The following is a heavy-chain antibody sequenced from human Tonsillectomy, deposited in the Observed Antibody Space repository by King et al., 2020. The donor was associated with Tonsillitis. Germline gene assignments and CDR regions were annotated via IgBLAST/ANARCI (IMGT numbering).Heavy chain of an antibody. CDR2: RSYDRGYK. D-gene: IGHD2-15*01. CDR1: GFTFSRSC. CDR3: AKDILSVYCRGVSCSGVDD. V-gene: IGHV3-30*18. Sequence: VQLVESGGGVVQPGRSLRLSCAASGFTFSRSCMRGGRRAPRGEGEGGTVRSYDRGYKYYKDSVKGRFTISRDNSKNTLYLQMNSLRADDTAVYYCAKDILSVYCRGVSCSGVDDWSQGTLVTVSS. J-gene: IGHJ4*02.